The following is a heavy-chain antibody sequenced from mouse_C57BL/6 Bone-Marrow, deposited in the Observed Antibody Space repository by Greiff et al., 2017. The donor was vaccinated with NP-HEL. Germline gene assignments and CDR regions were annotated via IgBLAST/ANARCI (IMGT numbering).Heavy chain of an antibody. CDR3: ARCRGSSSYAMDD. CDR2: ILPENGST. V-gene: IGHV1-9*01. D-gene: IGHD1-1*01. J-gene: IGHJ4*01. CDR1: GYTFNGYW. Sequence: VQLQQSGAELVRPGASVKLSCTATGYTFNGYWIEWVKQRPEHGLEWIGGILPENGSTNYNEKFKGKATFTADTSSNTAYLQLSSLTTEDSAIYYCARCRGSSSYAMDDWGKGTSVTVSS.